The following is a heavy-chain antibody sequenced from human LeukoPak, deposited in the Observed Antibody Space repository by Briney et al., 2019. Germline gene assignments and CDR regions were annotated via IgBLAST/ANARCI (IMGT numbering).Heavy chain of an antibody. Sequence: ASVKVSCKASGFTFTSSAMQWVRQARGQRLEWIGWIVVGSGNTNYAQKFQERVTITRDMSTSTACMELSSLRSEDTAVYYCAADPIAVAGTNYYYYGMDVWGQGTTVTVSS. D-gene: IGHD6-19*01. CDR3: AADPIAVAGTNYYYYGMDV. J-gene: IGHJ6*02. CDR2: IVVGSGNT. CDR1: GFTFTSSA. V-gene: IGHV1-58*02.